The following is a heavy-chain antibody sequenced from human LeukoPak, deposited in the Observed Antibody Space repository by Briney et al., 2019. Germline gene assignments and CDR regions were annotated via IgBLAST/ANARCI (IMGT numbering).Heavy chain of an antibody. CDR3: ATRPQNYYDSSGAHWYFDL. Sequence: GSLRISCAASGFTFSSYAMGWVRQAPGKGLEWVSAISDSGGSTYYADSVKGRFTISRDNSKNTLYLQMNSLRAEDTAVYYCATRPQNYYDSSGAHWYFDLWGRGTLVTVSS. CDR2: ISDSGGST. V-gene: IGHV3-23*01. J-gene: IGHJ2*01. CDR1: GFTFSSYA. D-gene: IGHD3-22*01.